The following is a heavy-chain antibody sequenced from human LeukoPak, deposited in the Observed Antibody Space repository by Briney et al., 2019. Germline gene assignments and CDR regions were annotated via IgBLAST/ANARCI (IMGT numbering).Heavy chain of an antibody. CDR2: ISHDGSNK. V-gene: IGHV3-30*04. CDR3: AREPLGSSWYYFDY. CDR1: GFTFSSYA. Sequence: GGSMRPSCAAAGFTFSSYAMHWVRQAAGKGLEWVAVISHDGSNKYYADSVKGRLTISRDNSENTLYLQMNSLRDEDTAMFYCAREPLGSSWYYFDYWGQGTLVTVSS. J-gene: IGHJ4*02. D-gene: IGHD6-13*01.